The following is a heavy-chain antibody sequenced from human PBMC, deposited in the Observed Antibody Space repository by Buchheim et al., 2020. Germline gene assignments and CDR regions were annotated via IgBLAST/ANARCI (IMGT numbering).Heavy chain of an antibody. J-gene: IGHJ2*01. V-gene: IGHV3-48*02. CDR1: GFTFSTYS. Sequence: EVQLVESGGGLVQPGGSLRLSCAASGFTFSTYSMNWVRQAPGKGLEWVSYISSSSSAIYYADSVKGRFTISRDNAQNSLYLQMNSLRDEDTAVYYCARDRVSRAQKWYLDLWGRGTL. CDR3: ARDRVSRAQKWYLDL. D-gene: IGHD2-8*01. CDR2: ISSSSSAI.